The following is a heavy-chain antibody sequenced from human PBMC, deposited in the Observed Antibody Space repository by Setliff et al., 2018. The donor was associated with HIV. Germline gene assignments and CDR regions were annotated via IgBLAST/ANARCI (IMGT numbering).Heavy chain of an antibody. J-gene: IGHJ4*02. CDR3: ARSIGTVRGITEFDY. CDR1: GYTFSTYW. Sequence: GESLKISCEGYGYTFSTYWVGWVRQKPGKGLEWMGIIYPGDSDVRYSPSFRGLVTISADKAINTAYLRWSSLKASDTAIYYCARSIGTVRGITEFDYWGQGNLVTVSS. CDR2: IYPGDSDV. D-gene: IGHD3-10*01. V-gene: IGHV5-51*01.